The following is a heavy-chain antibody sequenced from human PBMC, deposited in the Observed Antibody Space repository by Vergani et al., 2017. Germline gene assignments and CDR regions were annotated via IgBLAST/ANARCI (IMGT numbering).Heavy chain of an antibody. J-gene: IGHJ4*02. V-gene: IGHV3-48*03. D-gene: IGHD3-10*01. CDR2: ISSSGSTI. Sequence: EVQLVESGGGLVQPGGSLRLSCAASGFTFSSYEMNWVRQAPGKGLEWVSYISSSGSTIYYADSVKGRFTISRDNSKNTLYLQMNSLRAEDTAVYYCARGPNIIWFGDPHFDYWGQGTLVTVSS. CDR3: ARGPNIIWFGDPHFDY. CDR1: GFTFSSYE.